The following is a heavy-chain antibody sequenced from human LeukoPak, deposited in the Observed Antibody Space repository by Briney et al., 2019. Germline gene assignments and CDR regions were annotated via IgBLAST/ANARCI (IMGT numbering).Heavy chain of an antibody. V-gene: IGHV4-34*01. CDR2: INHSGST. J-gene: IGHJ3*02. Sequence: PSETLSLTCAVYGGSFSGYYWSWIRQPPGKGLEWIGEINHSGSTNHDPSLKSRVTISVDTSKNQFSLKLSSVTAADTAVYYCARVHRTGHSGWYSRFDAFDIWGQGTMVTVSS. CDR1: GGSFSGYY. D-gene: IGHD6-19*01. CDR3: ARVHRTGHSGWYSRFDAFDI.